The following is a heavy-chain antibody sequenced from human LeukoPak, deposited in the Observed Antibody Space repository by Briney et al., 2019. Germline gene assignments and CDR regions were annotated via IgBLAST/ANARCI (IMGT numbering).Heavy chain of an antibody. V-gene: IGHV3-23*01. Sequence: GGSLRLSCAASGFTFSSYAMSWVRQAPGKGLEWVSAISGSGGSTYYADSVKGRFTISRDNSKNTLYLQMNSLRAEDTAVYYCARGLHYYGSFDPWGQGTLVTVS. CDR1: GFTFSSYA. CDR3: ARGLHYYGSFDP. CDR2: ISGSGGST. D-gene: IGHD3-10*01. J-gene: IGHJ5*02.